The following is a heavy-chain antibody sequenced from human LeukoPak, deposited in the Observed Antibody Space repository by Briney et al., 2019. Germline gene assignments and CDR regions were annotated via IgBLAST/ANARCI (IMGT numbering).Heavy chain of an antibody. CDR3: AGCSGGVSLAFGRFDY. D-gene: IGHD2-15*01. CDR2: IWYDGSNR. J-gene: IGHJ4*02. Sequence: GGSLRLSCAASGFTFSSYGMHWVRQAPGRGLEWVAIIWYDGSNRYYADSVKGRFTISRDNSKNTLFLQMNSLRAEDTAVYYCAGCSGGVSLAFGRFDYWGQGTLVAVSS. CDR1: GFTFSSYG. V-gene: IGHV3-33*01.